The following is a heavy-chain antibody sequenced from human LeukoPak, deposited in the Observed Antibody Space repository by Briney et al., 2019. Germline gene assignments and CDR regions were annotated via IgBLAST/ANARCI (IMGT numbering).Heavy chain of an antibody. J-gene: IGHJ4*02. V-gene: IGHV3-73*01. CDR1: GFSFSGSA. CDR2: IRNKANSYAT. CDR3: TRRSSDDSSGYYI. D-gene: IGHD3-22*01. Sequence: GESLKLSCAASGFSFSGSAMHWVRQASGKGLEWGGRIRNKANSYATAYAASVKGRFTISRDDSKSTAFLQLNSLKTEDTAVYYCTRRSSDDSSGYYIWGQGTLVTVSS.